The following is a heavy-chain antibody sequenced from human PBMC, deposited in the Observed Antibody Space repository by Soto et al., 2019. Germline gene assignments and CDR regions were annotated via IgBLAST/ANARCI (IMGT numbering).Heavy chain of an antibody. Sequence: KPSETLSLTCAVSGGSITSDDWWSWVRQPPGKGLEWIGEIYETGTTNYSPSLKSRVTISVDKSKNQVSLRLNSVTAADTAVYYCARGNDNYDFWSAWSLDHWGQGTLVTVSS. V-gene: IGHV4-4*02. CDR1: GGSITSDDW. CDR2: IYETGTT. D-gene: IGHD3-3*01. J-gene: IGHJ4*02. CDR3: ARGNDNYDFWSAWSLDH.